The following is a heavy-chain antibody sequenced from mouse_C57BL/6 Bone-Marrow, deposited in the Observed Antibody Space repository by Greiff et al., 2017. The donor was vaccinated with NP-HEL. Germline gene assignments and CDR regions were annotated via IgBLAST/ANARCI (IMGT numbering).Heavy chain of an antibody. V-gene: IGHV14-2*01. CDR1: GFNIKDYY. D-gene: IGHD1-1*01. CDR2: IDPEDGET. CDR3: ARFYYYGSMYFDV. Sequence: EVQLQQSGAELVKPGASVKLSCTASGFNIKDYYMHWVKQRTEQGLEWIGRIDPEDGETKYASKFQGKATITADTSSNTAYLQLSSLTSEDTAVYYYARFYYYGSMYFDVWGTGTTVTVSS. J-gene: IGHJ1*03.